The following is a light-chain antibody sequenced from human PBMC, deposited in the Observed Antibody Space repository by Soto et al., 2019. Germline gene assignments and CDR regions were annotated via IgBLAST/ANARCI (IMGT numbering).Light chain of an antibody. Sequence: QPALTQPASVSGSPGQSITISCTGTSSDVGGFNYVSWFQQIPGKTPKLIIYQVSHRPSGVSVRFSGSKSGNTASLTISGLRAEDEADYYCNSYTSTDTPYVFGTGTKVTVL. J-gene: IGLJ1*01. CDR2: QVS. CDR1: SSDVGGFNY. V-gene: IGLV2-14*01. CDR3: NSYTSTDTPYV.